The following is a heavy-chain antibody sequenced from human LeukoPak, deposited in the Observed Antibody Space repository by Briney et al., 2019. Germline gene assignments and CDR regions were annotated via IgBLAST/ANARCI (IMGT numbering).Heavy chain of an antibody. J-gene: IGHJ4*02. CDR1: GFTFSSYS. D-gene: IGHD1-26*01. CDR2: ISSSSSYI. V-gene: IGHV3-21*01. Sequence: SGGSLRLSCAAAGFTFSSYSMNWVRQAPGKGLEWVSSISSSSSYIYYADSVKGRFTISRDNAKNSLYLQMNSLRAEDTAVYYCARDQSGSYQDYFDYWGQGTLVTVSS. CDR3: ARDQSGSYQDYFDY.